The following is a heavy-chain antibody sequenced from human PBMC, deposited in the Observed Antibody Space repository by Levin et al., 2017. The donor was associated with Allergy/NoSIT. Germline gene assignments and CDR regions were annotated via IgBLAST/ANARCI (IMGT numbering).Heavy chain of an antibody. CDR1: GGSFSGYY. V-gene: IGHV4-34*01. CDR3: ARGWAHYYDSSGYWFGGYYFDY. Sequence: PSETLSLTCAVYGGSFSGYYWSWIRQPPGKGLEWIGEINHSGSTNYNPSLKSRVTISVDTSKNQFSLKLSSVTAADTAVYYCARGWAHYYDSSGYWFGGYYFDYWGQGTLVTVSS. CDR2: INHSGST. J-gene: IGHJ4*02. D-gene: IGHD3-22*01.